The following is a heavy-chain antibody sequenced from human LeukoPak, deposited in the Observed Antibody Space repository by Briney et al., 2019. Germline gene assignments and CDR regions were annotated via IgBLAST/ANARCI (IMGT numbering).Heavy chain of an antibody. Sequence: GGSLRLSCAASGFTFSSYAMSWVRQAPGKGLEWVSYISSSGSTIYYADSVKGRFTISRDNAKNSLYLQMNSLRAEDTAVYYCARGDYYYYGMDVWGQGTTVTVSS. CDR2: ISSSGSTI. CDR1: GFTFSSYA. J-gene: IGHJ6*02. CDR3: ARGDYYYYGMDV. V-gene: IGHV3-48*03.